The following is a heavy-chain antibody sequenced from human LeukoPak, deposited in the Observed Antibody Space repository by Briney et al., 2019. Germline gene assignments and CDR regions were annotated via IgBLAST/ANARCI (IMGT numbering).Heavy chain of an antibody. CDR1: GNTFTDYY. CDR2: IDPRSGGT. J-gene: IGHJ4*02. CDR3: TSSDYTSSDY. D-gene: IGHD2-2*02. V-gene: IGHV1-2*02. Sequence: ASMKVSCKASGNTFTDYYMHWVRQAPGQGLEWMGWIDPRSGGTNFARKFQGRVTMTRDTSISTAYMELSRLTSDDTAVYYCTSSDYTSSDYWGQGTLVTVSS.